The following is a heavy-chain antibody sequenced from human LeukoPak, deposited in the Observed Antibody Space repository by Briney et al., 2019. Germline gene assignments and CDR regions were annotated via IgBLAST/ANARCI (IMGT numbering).Heavy chain of an antibody. CDR1: GGSMSPFY. CDR3: AVNSTKHTFDI. D-gene: IGHD1-1*01. V-gene: IGHV4-59*08. Sequence: SETLSLTCTVSGGSMSPFYWSWIRQSPGKGLERIGSIYYSGGTNYNPSLKSRVTISVDTSKNQFSLELRSLTAAHTAVYYCAVNSTKHTFDIWGQGTMVTVSS. J-gene: IGHJ3*02. CDR2: IYYSGGT.